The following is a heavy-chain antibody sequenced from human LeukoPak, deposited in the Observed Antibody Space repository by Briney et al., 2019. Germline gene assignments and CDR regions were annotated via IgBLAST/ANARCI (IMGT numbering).Heavy chain of an antibody. D-gene: IGHD3-10*01. CDR1: GFTFSIYW. Sequence: PGGSLRLSCAASGFTFSIYWMSWVRQAPGKGLVWVSRINRDGSTTKYADSVKGRFTVSRDNAKNTLNLQMNSLRAEDTAVYYCARDKKSGESSEIDYWGQGTLVTVSS. CDR2: INRDGSTT. J-gene: IGHJ4*02. V-gene: IGHV3-74*03. CDR3: ARDKKSGESSEIDY.